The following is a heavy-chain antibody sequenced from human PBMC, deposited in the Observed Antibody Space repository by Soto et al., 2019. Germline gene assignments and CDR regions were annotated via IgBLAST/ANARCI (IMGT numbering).Heavy chain of an antibody. CDR1: GGSISSYY. CDR2: IYYSGST. Sequence: PSETLSLTCTVSGGSISSYYWSWIRQPPGKGLEWIGYIYYSGSTNYNPSLKSRVTISVDTSKNQFSLKLSSVTAADTAVYYCARNNYYDPFDYWGQGTLVTVSS. J-gene: IGHJ4*02. D-gene: IGHD3-22*01. CDR3: ARNNYYDPFDY. V-gene: IGHV4-59*01.